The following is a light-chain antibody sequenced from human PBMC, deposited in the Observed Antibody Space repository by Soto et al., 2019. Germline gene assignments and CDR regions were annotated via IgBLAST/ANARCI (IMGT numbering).Light chain of an antibody. V-gene: IGLV2-14*03. J-gene: IGLJ1*01. Sequence: QSVLTQPASVYGSPGQSIAISCTGTSSDVGGYNYVSWYQQHPGKAPKVMIYDVNNRPSGVSDRFSGSKSGNTASLTISGLQADDEADYYCSSYTSGSLYVFGTGTKVTVL. CDR3: SSYTSGSLYV. CDR1: SSDVGGYNY. CDR2: DVN.